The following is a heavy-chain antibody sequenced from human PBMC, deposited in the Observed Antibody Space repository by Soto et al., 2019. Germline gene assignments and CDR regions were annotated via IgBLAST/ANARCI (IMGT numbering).Heavy chain of an antibody. Sequence: SETLSLTCAVYGGSFSGYYWSWIRQPPGKGLEWIGEINHSGSTNYNPSLKSRVTISVDTSKNQFSLKLSSVTAADTAVYYCARGRAYYDILTGYYISLYYFDYWGQGTLVTVPS. V-gene: IGHV4-34*01. CDR3: ARGRAYYDILTGYYISLYYFDY. J-gene: IGHJ4*02. CDR2: INHSGST. CDR1: GGSFSGYY. D-gene: IGHD3-9*01.